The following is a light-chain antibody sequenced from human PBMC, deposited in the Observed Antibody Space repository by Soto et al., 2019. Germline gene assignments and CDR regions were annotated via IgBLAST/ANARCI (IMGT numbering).Light chain of an antibody. V-gene: IGKV3-20*01. CDR1: QSVSSY. CDR2: GAS. Sequence: EIVMTQSPATLSVSPGARVTLSCRASQSVSSYLAWYQQKPGQAPRLLIYGASSRATGIPDRFSGSGSGTDFTLTISRLEPEDFAVYYCQQYGSSSWTFGQGTKVDNK. J-gene: IGKJ1*01. CDR3: QQYGSSSWT.